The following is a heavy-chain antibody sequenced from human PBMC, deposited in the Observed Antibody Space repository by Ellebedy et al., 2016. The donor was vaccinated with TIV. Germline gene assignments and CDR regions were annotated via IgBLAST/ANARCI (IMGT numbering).Heavy chain of an antibody. D-gene: IGHD4-23*01. J-gene: IGHJ5*02. V-gene: IGHV1-18*04. CDR2: ISAYNGNT. CDR1: GYTFTSYG. CDR3: ARDVPLWVETNWFDP. Sequence: ASVKVSCXASGYTFTSYGISWVRQAPGQGLEWMGWISAYNGNTNYAQKLQGRVTMTTDTSTSTAYMELRSLRSDDTAVYYCARDVPLWVETNWFDPWGQGTLVTVSS.